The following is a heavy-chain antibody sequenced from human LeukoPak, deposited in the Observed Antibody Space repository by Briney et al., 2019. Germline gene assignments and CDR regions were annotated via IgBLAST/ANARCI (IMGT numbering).Heavy chain of an antibody. V-gene: IGHV4-61*08. D-gene: IGHD2-21*01. CDR3: ARAVMSIDAFDI. CDR1: GGSISSGGYY. J-gene: IGHJ3*02. Sequence: PSETLSLTCTVSGGSISSGGYYWSWIRQPPGKGLEWIGYIYYSGSTNYNPFLKSRVTISVDTSKNQFSLKLSSVTAADTAVYYCARAVMSIDAFDIWGQGTMVTVSS. CDR2: IYYSGST.